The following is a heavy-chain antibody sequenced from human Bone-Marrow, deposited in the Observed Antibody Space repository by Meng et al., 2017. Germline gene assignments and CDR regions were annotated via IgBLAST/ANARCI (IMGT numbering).Heavy chain of an antibody. CDR3: ARDYCSSTSCYLGDWFDP. J-gene: IGHJ5*02. V-gene: IGHV1-2*05. CDR1: GYTFTGYY. CDR2: INPNSGGT. Sequence: ASVKVSCKASGYTFTGYYMHWVRQAPGQGLEWMGRINPNSGGTNYAQKFQGRVTMTRDTSISTAYMGLSRLRSDDTDVYYCARDYCSSTSCYLGDWFDPWGQGTLVTVSS. D-gene: IGHD2-2*01.